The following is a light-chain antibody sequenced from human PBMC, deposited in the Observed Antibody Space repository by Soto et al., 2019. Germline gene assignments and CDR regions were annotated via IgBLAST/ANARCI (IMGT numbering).Light chain of an antibody. J-gene: IGKJ1*01. Sequence: DIQMTQSPFTLSASVGDRVTITCRASQSISNRLAWYRQKPGKAPQVLIFDASSLENGVPSRFSGSGSGTEFSLTITSLQPDDFAPYYCQHYGGLWTFGQGTKV. CDR1: QSISNR. V-gene: IGKV1-5*01. CDR3: QHYGGLWT. CDR2: DAS.